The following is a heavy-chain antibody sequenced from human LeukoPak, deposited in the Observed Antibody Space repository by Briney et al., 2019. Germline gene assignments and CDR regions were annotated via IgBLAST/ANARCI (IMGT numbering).Heavy chain of an antibody. Sequence: GESLKISCKASGYRFSDFWVDWARQVPGKGLEWMGIIQTADSETTYSPSFQGQVTISADTSLNTAHLQWSSLTASDTAIYYCARRMRRHWNSDLWSFDYWGQGTLVSVSS. CDR1: GYRFSDFW. J-gene: IGHJ4*02. D-gene: IGHD1-7*01. V-gene: IGHV5-51*01. CDR2: IQTADSET. CDR3: ARRMRRHWNSDLWSFDY.